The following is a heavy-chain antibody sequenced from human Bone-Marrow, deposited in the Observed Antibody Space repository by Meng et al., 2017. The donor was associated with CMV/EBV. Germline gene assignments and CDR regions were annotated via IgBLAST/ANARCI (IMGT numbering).Heavy chain of an antibody. J-gene: IGHJ6*02. D-gene: IGHD1-26*01. V-gene: IGHV1-58*01. CDR3: ARDGAVGATGNYYYYGMDV. Sequence: SVKVSCKGSGFAFTGSAVQWVRQARGQGLEWIGWIVVGSGNTNYAQKFQGRVTMTRDTSTSTVYMELSSLRSEDTAVYYCARDGAVGATGNYYYYGMDVRGQGTTVTVSS. CDR1: GFAFTGSA. CDR2: IVVGSGNT.